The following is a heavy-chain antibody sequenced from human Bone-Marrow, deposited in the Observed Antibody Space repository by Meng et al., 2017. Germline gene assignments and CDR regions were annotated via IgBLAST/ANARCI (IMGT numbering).Heavy chain of an antibody. Sequence: ASVKVSCKASGYTFSGYYMHWVRQAPGQGLEWMGRINPNSGGTNYAQKFQGRVTITRDTSISTAYMELSRLRSDDTAVYYCARDYGRDGYNLVFSDYIHHWGQGTMVTVSS. CDR3: ARDYGRDGYNLVFSDYIHH. V-gene: IGHV1-2*02. J-gene: IGHJ1*01. D-gene: IGHD5-24*01. CDR1: GYTFSGYY. CDR2: INPNSGGT.